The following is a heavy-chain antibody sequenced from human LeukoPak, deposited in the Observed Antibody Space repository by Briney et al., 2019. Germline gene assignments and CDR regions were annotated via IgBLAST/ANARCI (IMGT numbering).Heavy chain of an antibody. CDR1: GFTVSSNY. V-gene: IGHV3-53*01. CDR3: ARVDYGSGSYFDY. D-gene: IGHD3-10*01. J-gene: IGHJ4*02. CDR2: IYSVGST. Sequence: GGSLRLSCAASGFTVSSNYISWVRRAPGKGLEWVSVIYSVGSTDYADSVNGRFAISRDNSKNMLYLQLNSLRAEDTAVYYCARVDYGSGSYFDYWGQGTLVTVSS.